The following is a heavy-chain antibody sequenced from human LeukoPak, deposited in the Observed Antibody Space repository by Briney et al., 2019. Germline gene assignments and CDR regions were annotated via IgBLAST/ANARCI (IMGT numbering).Heavy chain of an antibody. CDR3: ARRRYSYGKLFDY. J-gene: IGHJ4*02. CDR1: GGSISSSSYY. Sequence: SETLSLTCTVSGGSISSSSYYWGWIRQPPGKGLEWIGSIYYSGSTYYNPSLKSRVTISVDTSKNQFSLKLSSVTAADTAVYYCARRRYSYGKLFDYWGQETLVTVSS. CDR2: IYYSGST. D-gene: IGHD5-18*01. V-gene: IGHV4-39*01.